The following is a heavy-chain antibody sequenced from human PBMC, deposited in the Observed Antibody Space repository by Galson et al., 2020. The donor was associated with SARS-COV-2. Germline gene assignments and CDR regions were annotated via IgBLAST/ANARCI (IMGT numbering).Heavy chain of an antibody. CDR3: ARGGLFGELLVSFDY. V-gene: IGHV3-23*01. CDR2: FSGSGGVA. D-gene: IGHD3-10*01. CDR1: GFTFRSYA. Sequence: PGGSLRLSCAASGFTFRSYAMNWVRPAPGKGLEWVSAFSGSGGVAYYADSVKGRFTVSRDDSKNTLYLQMNSLRADDSAIYYCARGGLFGELLVSFDYWGQGTLVTVSS. J-gene: IGHJ4*02.